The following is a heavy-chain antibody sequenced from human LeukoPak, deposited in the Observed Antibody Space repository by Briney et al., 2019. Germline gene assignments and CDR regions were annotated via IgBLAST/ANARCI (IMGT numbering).Heavy chain of an antibody. D-gene: IGHD1-26*01. Sequence: GGSLRLSCAASGFTFSSYGVHWVRQAPGKGLEWVAVIWYDGSNKYYADSVKGRFTISRDNSKNTLYLQMNSLRAEDTAVYYCARVGATHGIDAFDIWGQGTMVTVSS. CDR2: IWYDGSNK. CDR1: GFTFSSYG. J-gene: IGHJ3*02. V-gene: IGHV3-33*01. CDR3: ARVGATHGIDAFDI.